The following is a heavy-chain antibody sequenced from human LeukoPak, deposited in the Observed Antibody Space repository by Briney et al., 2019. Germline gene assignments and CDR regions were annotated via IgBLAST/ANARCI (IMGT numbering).Heavy chain of an antibody. Sequence: AGSLRLSCAASGFTFSRYAMHWVRQAPGKGLEGVAVISYDGSNKYYADSVKGRFTISRDNSKNTLYLQMNRLRAEDTAVYYCARDRGYSSSWPLDYRGQGTLVTVSS. CDR2: ISYDGSNK. V-gene: IGHV3-30*04. CDR1: GFTFSRYA. CDR3: ARDRGYSSSWPLDY. D-gene: IGHD6-13*01. J-gene: IGHJ4*02.